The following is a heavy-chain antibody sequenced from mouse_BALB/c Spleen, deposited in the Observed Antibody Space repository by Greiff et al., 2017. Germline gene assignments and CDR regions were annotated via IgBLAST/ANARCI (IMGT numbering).Heavy chain of an antibody. J-gene: IGHJ3*01. CDR1: GYSITSGYY. CDR2: ISYDGSN. CDR3: ARYSPWFAY. V-gene: IGHV3-6*02. Sequence: VQLQQSGPGLVKPSQSLSLTCSVTGYSITSGYYWNWIRQFPGNKLEWMGYISYDGSNNYNPSLKNRISITRDTSKNQFFLKLNSVTTEDTATYYCARYSPWFAYWGQGTLVTVSA.